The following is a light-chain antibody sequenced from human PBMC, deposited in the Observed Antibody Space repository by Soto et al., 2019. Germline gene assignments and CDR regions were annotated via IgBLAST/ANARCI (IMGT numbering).Light chain of an antibody. CDR3: LQANSFPLT. J-gene: IGKJ4*01. Sequence: DTQITQSPSSVSASVGDRVTITCRASQDINIWLAWYQQKPGRAPKLLIYAASSLQSGVPSRFSGSGSGTDFTLTISSLQPEDFAAYYCLQANSFPLTFGRGTKVDIK. V-gene: IGKV1-12*01. CDR2: AAS. CDR1: QDINIW.